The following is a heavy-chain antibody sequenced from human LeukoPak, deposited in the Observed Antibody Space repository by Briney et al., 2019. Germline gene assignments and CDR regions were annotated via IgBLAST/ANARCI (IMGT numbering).Heavy chain of an antibody. Sequence: GGSLRLSCAASGFTFSSYGMHWVRQAPGKGLEWVAVIWYDGSNKYYADSVKGRFTISRDNSKNTLYLQMNSLRAEDMAVYYCARDSINKAGRGYYDYWGQGTLVTVSS. CDR1: GFTFSSYG. D-gene: IGHD2-15*01. CDR2: IWYDGSNK. CDR3: ARDSINKAGRGYYDY. J-gene: IGHJ4*02. V-gene: IGHV3-33*01.